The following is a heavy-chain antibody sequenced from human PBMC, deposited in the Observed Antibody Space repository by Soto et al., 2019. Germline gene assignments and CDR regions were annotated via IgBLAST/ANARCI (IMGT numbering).Heavy chain of an antibody. J-gene: IGHJ4*02. CDR2: IKPDGSAT. V-gene: IGHV3-7*01. D-gene: IGHD2-21*02. Sequence: EVQLVESGGGLVQPGGSLRLSCAVSGFTFGSYWMNWVRLIPGKGLEWVSYIKPDGSATYYVDSVRGRFTISRDNAKKALYMQMNSLRVHDTSVYYCARAGYCGPGCYYYFDYGGQGPMVTVSS. CDR3: ARAGYCGPGCYYYFDY. CDR1: GFTFGSYW.